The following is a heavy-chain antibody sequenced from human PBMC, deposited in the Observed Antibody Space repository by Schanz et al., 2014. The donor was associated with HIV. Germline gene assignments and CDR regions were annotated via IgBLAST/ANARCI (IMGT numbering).Heavy chain of an antibody. Sequence: QVQLVESGGGVVRPGRSLRLSCAASGFTFDSYGMHWVRQAPGKGREWGADISYDGRNKKFANSVKGRFTISRDNSKNTLYLQMNSLRPEDTAVYYCARGQPLVQRWFDPWGQGTLVTVSS. V-gene: IGHV3-30*03. CDR2: ISYDGRNK. CDR3: ARGQPLVQRWFDP. J-gene: IGHJ5*01. D-gene: IGHD6-13*01. CDR1: GFTFDSYG.